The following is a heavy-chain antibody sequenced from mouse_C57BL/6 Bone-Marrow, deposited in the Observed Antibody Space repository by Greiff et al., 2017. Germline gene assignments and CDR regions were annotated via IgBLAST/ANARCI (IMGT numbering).Heavy chain of an antibody. D-gene: IGHD4-1*01. V-gene: IGHV6-3*01. CDR3: TKTLGLFDY. Sequence: EVQLVESGGGLVQPGGSMKLSCVASGFTFSNYWMNWVRQSPEQGLEWVAQIRLKSDNYATHYAESVKGRFTISRDDSKSGVYLQMNNLRAEDTGIDYCTKTLGLFDYWGQGTTLTVSS. J-gene: IGHJ2*01. CDR1: GFTFSNYW. CDR2: IRLKSDNYAT.